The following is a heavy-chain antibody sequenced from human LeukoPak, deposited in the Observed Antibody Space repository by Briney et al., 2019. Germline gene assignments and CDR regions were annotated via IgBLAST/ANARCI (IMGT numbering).Heavy chain of an antibody. CDR3: ARGRPHGNDY. D-gene: IGHD4-23*01. CDR2: IASDGSST. V-gene: IGHV3-74*01. J-gene: IGHJ4*02. CDR1: GFTFSSYW. Sequence: GGSLRLSCAASGFTFSSYWMNWVRQAPGKGLVWVSRIASDGSSTTYADSVKGRFSISRDNAKNTLYLQMNSLRVEDTAVYYCARGRPHGNDYWGLGTLVTVSS.